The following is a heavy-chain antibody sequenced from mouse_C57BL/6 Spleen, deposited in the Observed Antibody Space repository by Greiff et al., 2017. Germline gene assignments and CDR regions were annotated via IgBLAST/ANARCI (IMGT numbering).Heavy chain of an antibody. Sequence: QVQLQQSGAELVKPGASVKLSCKASGYTFTSYWMHWVKQRPGQGLEWIGMIHPNSGSTNYNETFKSKATLTLDKSSSTAYMQLSSLTSEDSAGDYWAREGERGWAWFAYWGQGTLVTVSA. CDR1: GYTFTSYW. CDR2: IHPNSGST. V-gene: IGHV1-64*01. J-gene: IGHJ3*01. CDR3: AREGERGWAWFAY. D-gene: IGHD3-3*01.